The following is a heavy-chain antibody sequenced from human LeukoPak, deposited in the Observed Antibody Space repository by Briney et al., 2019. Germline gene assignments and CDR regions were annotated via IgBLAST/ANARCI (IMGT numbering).Heavy chain of an antibody. CDR3: ARDPSMIRGENTPYFDY. V-gene: IGHV1-69*13. Sequence: SVKVSCKASGGTFSGYAISWVRQAPGQGLEWMGGIIPIFGTADYAQKFQGRVTITADESTSTAYMELNSLRSEDTAVYYCARDPSMIRGENTPYFDYWGQGTLVTVSS. J-gene: IGHJ4*02. CDR2: IIPIFGTA. D-gene: IGHD3-10*01. CDR1: GGTFSGYA.